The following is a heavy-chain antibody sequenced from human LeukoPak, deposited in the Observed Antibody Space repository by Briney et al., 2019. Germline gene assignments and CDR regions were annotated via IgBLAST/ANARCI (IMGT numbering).Heavy chain of an antibody. J-gene: IGHJ6*02. CDR1: GFTFDDYG. CDR2: INWNGGST. D-gene: IGHD2-8*01. V-gene: IGHV3-20*04. Sequence: PGGSLRLSCAASGFTFDDYGMSWVRQAPGKGLEWVSGINWNGGSTGYADSVKGRFTISRDNAKNSLYLQMNSLRAGDTAVYYCAKDRYRRYCTNGVCGVYYYYGMDVWGQGTTVTVSS. CDR3: AKDRYRRYCTNGVCGVYYYYGMDV.